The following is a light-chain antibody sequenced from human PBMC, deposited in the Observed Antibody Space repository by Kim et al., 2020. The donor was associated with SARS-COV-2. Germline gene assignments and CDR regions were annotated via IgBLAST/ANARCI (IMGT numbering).Light chain of an antibody. Sequence: VSPREMATLSCRASQSVSSNLAWYQQKPGQAPRLLIYGASTRATGYPARFSGSGSGTECTLTISSLQSEDFAVYYCQQYNNWPWTFGQGNKVDIK. CDR2: GAS. CDR3: QQYNNWPWT. CDR1: QSVSSN. V-gene: IGKV3-15*01. J-gene: IGKJ1*01.